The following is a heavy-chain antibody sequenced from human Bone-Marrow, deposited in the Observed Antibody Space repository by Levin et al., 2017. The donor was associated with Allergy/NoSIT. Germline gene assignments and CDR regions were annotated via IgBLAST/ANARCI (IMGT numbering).Heavy chain of an antibody. CDR3: ARGGLFQAEQNNWFDP. D-gene: IGHD1/OR15-1a*01. J-gene: IGHJ5*02. V-gene: IGHV1-8*01. CDR1: GYTFTSYD. CDR2: MNPNSGNT. Sequence: ASVKVSCKASGYTFTSYDINWVRQATGQGLEWMGWMNPNSGNTGYAQKFQGRVTMTRNTSISTAYMELSSLRSEDTAVYYCARGGLFQAEQNNWFDPWGQGTLVTVSS.